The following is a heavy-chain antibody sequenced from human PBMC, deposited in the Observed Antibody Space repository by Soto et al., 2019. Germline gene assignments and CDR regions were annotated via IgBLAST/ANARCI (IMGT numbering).Heavy chain of an antibody. CDR1: GGTFSSYA. CDR2: IIPIFGTA. J-gene: IGHJ6*02. Sequence: SVKVSWKAAGGTFSSYAISWVRQAPGQGLEWMGGIIPIFGTANYAQKFQGRVTITADESTSTAYMELSSLRSEDTAVYYCARRNIVATIHPVAPYGMDVSGPATTVTASS. CDR3: ARRNIVATIHPVAPYGMDV. V-gene: IGHV1-69*13. D-gene: IGHD5-12*01.